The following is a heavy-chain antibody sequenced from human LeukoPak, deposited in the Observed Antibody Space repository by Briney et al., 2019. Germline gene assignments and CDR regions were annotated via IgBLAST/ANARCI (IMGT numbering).Heavy chain of an antibody. D-gene: IGHD5-18*01. CDR3: ARDFIRGSSFAYRLLES. Sequence: GASVTVSFKTSGYTFIDDDVHWGREAPGQGVEWLGWINPNSGGTSNAQMLQGRVTLTRDTSINTAYMELRRLTSDDTAVYYCARDFIRGSSFAYRLLESWGQGTLVIVSS. CDR2: INPNSGGT. CDR1: GYTFIDDD. J-gene: IGHJ4*02. V-gene: IGHV1-2*02.